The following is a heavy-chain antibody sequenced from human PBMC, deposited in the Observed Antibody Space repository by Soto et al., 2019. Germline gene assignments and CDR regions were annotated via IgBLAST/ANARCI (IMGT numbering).Heavy chain of an antibody. Sequence: PSETLSLTCGVSGGSVISSSWWTWVRQSPEKGLEWIGEIYHAGSPNYNPSFQSRINISLDRSKNTFSLRLTPVTAADAAIYYCARGSSFRGDFDVWGQGTTVTVSS. CDR2: IYHAGSP. J-gene: IGHJ3*01. CDR3: ARGSSFRGDFDV. D-gene: IGHD2-21*01. V-gene: IGHV4-4*02. CDR1: GGSVISSSW.